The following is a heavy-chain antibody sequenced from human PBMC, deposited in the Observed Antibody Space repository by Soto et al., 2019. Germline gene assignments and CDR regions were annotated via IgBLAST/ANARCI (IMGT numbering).Heavy chain of an antibody. J-gene: IGHJ6*02. CDR3: ARGVVPATKWGYYSYGLDV. V-gene: IGHV3-7*03. CDR1: GFTFSSYW. D-gene: IGHD2-2*01. CDR2: IKQDGSEK. Sequence: GGSLRLSCAASGFTFSSYWMSWVRQAPGKGLEWVANIKQDGSEKYYVDSVKGRFTISRDNAKNSLYLQMNSLRAEDTAVYYCARGVVPATKWGYYSYGLDVWGQGTTVTVSS.